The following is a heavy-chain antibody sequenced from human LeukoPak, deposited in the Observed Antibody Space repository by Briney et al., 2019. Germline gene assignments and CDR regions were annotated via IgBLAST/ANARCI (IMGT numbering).Heavy chain of an antibody. CDR1: GYTFTRYG. Sequence: ALVKVSCKDSGYTFTRYGISWVRQAPGQGLEWMGWISAYNGNTNYAQKLQGRVTVTTDTSTSTAYMELRSLRSDDTAVYYCAREGGIVATTAFDYWGQGTLVTVSS. V-gene: IGHV1-18*01. CDR2: ISAYNGNT. D-gene: IGHD5-12*01. CDR3: AREGGIVATTAFDY. J-gene: IGHJ4*02.